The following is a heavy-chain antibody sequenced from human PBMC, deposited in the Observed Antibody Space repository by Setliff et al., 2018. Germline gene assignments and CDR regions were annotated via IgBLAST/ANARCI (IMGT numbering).Heavy chain of an antibody. V-gene: IGHV4-59*08. CDR1: GASINSHY. D-gene: IGHD6-13*01. Sequence: SETLSLTCTVSGASINSHYYSWIRQPPGKGLEWIGYIFYSGSTKYNPSLKSRVTISVDRSNNQLFLKVNSVTATDTAIYYCARHTGAAALGDSWGQGTLVTVSS. J-gene: IGHJ4*02. CDR2: IFYSGST. CDR3: ARHTGAAALGDS.